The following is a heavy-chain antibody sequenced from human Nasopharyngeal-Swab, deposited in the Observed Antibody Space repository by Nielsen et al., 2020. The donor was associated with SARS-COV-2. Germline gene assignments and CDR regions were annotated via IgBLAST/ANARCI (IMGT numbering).Heavy chain of an antibody. J-gene: IGHJ3*02. CDR1: GASINSRDYY. CDR3: ARDTNYGGESLSGTFDI. CDR2: IYYIGST. Sequence: SETLSLTCTASGASINSRDYYWSGSRQPPGKGLEWIGYIYYIGSTYYDPSLKSRVTISMDTSKNHFSLNMTSVSAADTAVYYCARDTNYGGESLSGTFDIWGQGTMVTVSS. D-gene: IGHD4-23*01. V-gene: IGHV4-30-4*01.